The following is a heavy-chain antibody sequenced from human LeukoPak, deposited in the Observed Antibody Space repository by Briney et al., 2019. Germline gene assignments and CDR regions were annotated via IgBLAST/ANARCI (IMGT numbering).Heavy chain of an antibody. V-gene: IGHV3-74*01. J-gene: IGHJ4*02. CDR3: VRDWGYDSSGYWQKYFDT. Sequence: GGSLRLSCATSGFTFSTFWMHWVRQAPGKRLLWVSRINHDGSSTNYADSVKGRFTISRDNAKNTLYLQMNSLRAEDTAVYYCVRDWGYDSSGYWQKYFDTWGQGTLVTVSS. CDR1: GFTFSTFW. D-gene: IGHD3-22*01. CDR2: INHDGSST.